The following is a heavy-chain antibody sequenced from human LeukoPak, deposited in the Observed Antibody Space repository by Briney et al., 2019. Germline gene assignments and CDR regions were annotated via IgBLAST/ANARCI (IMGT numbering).Heavy chain of an antibody. CDR2: INPSGGST. Sequence: ASVKVSCKASGYTFTSYYMHWVRQAPGQGLEWMGIINPSGGSTSYAQKFQGRVTITADKSTSTAYMELSSLRSEDTAVYYCASPRGNIAAAGTDLLYFDYWGQGTLVTVSS. CDR1: GYTFTSYY. D-gene: IGHD6-13*01. CDR3: ASPRGNIAAAGTDLLYFDY. J-gene: IGHJ4*02. V-gene: IGHV1-46*01.